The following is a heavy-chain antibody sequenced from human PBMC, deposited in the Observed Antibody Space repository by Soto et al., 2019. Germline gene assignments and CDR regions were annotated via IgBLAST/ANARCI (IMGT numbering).Heavy chain of an antibody. CDR2: IYYSGST. J-gene: IGHJ4*02. V-gene: IGHV4-59*08. Sequence: PSETLSLTCTVSGGSISSYYWSWIRQPPGKGLEWIGYIYYSGSTNYNPSLKSRVTISVDTSKNQFSLKLNSMTAADTAVYYCARHNYGSGSTYFDYWGQGTQVTVLL. D-gene: IGHD3-10*01. CDR3: ARHNYGSGSTYFDY. CDR1: GGSISSYY.